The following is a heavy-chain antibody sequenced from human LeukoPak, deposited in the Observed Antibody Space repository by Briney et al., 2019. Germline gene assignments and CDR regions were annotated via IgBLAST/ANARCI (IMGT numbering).Heavy chain of an antibody. D-gene: IGHD3-22*01. CDR1: GDSISSYY. V-gene: IGHV4-59*01. CDR3: ARDRSLGIIDY. Sequence: AETLSLTCIVSGDSISSYYWSWIRQPPGKGLEWIGYIYYSGGTNYNPSLKSRVTISVDASKNHFSLKLSPVTAADTAVYYCARDRSLGIIDYWGQGTLVTVSS. CDR2: IYYSGGT. J-gene: IGHJ4*02.